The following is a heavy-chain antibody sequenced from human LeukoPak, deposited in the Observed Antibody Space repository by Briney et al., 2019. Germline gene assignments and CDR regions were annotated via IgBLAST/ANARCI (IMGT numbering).Heavy chain of an antibody. CDR1: GGSISSYY. V-gene: IGHV4-59*01. CDR2: IYYSGST. CDR3: ARDLGSGLPRGNYSMDV. D-gene: IGHD6-19*01. Sequence: PSETLSLTCTVSGGSISSYYWSWIRQPPGKGLEWIGYIYYSGSTNYNPSLKSRVTISVDTSKNQFSLKLSSVTAADTAVYYCARDLGSGLPRGNYSMDVWGQGTTVTVSS. J-gene: IGHJ6*02.